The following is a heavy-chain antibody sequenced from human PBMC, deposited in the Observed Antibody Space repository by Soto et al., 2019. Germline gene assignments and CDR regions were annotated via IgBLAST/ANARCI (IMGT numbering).Heavy chain of an antibody. CDR3: ARADYGGKGGLRGTYFDY. J-gene: IGHJ4*02. CDR2: IYYTGIT. D-gene: IGHD4-17*01. V-gene: IGHV4-31*03. Sequence: LSLTCTVSGDSISGDSYCWSWIRQHPGRGLEWIGDIYYTGITYYSPALKSRISISVDTSKNQFSLNLNSVTAADTAVYFCARADYGGKGGLRGTYFDYWGQGTLVTVSS. CDR1: GDSISGDSYC.